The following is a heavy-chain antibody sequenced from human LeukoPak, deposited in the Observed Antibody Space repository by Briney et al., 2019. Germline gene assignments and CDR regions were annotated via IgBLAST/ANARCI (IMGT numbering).Heavy chain of an antibody. CDR2: IIPILGIA. D-gene: IGHD3-22*01. CDR1: GGTFSSYA. Sequence: GASVKVSYKASGGTFSSYAISWLRQAPGQGLEWMGRIIPILGIANYAQKFQGRVTITADKSTSTAYMELSSLRSEDTAVYYCARAAVATYYYDSSGYYYDYWGQGTLVTVSS. J-gene: IGHJ4*02. V-gene: IGHV1-69*04. CDR3: ARAAVATYYYDSSGYYYDY.